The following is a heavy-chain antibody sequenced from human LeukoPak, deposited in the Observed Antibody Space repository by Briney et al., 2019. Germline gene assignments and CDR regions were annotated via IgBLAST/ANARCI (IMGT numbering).Heavy chain of an antibody. V-gene: IGHV1-69*05. CDR2: IIPIFGTA. Sequence: SVKVSCKASGGTFSSYAISWVRQAPGQGLEWMGGIIPIFGTANYAQKFQGRVTITTDESTSTAYMELSSLRSEDTAVYYCARDAYDSSGYYPYYFDYWGQGTMVTVSS. CDR1: GGTFSSYA. J-gene: IGHJ4*02. CDR3: ARDAYDSSGYYPYYFDY. D-gene: IGHD3-22*01.